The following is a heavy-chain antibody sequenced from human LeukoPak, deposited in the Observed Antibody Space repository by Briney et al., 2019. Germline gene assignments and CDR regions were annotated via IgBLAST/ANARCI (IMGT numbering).Heavy chain of an antibody. CDR3: ATPAAGPGAEYSLY. D-gene: IGHD6-13*01. Sequence: GGPLRLSCAASGFTFSSYSMNWVRQAPGKGLEWVSSIDFTSRYIYNADSVKGRFTTSRDNAKNSLDLQMNSLKVEDTAVYYCATPAAGPGAEYSLYWGQGTLVIVSS. J-gene: IGHJ1*01. V-gene: IGHV3-21*01. CDR2: IDFTSRYI. CDR1: GFTFSSYS.